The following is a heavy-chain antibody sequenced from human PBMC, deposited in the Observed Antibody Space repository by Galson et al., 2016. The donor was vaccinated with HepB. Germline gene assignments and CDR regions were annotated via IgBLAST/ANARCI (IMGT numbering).Heavy chain of an antibody. CDR2: ISGSGSGGTT. J-gene: IGHJ4*02. D-gene: IGHD2-2*01. Sequence: SLRLSCAASGFTFSIYDMSWVRQAPGKGLEWVSTISGSGSGGTTYYADSVQGRFTISRDNSKNTLYLQMSSLRAEDTAVYYCAKVRFCSSTWCPPYYFDCWGQGTLVTVSS. CDR3: AKVRFCSSTWCPPYYFDC. CDR1: GFTFSIYD. V-gene: IGHV3-23*01.